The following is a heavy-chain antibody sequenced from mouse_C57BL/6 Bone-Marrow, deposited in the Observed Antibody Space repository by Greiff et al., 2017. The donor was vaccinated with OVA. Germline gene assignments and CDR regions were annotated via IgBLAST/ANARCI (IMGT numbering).Heavy chain of an antibody. D-gene: IGHD2-1*01. CDR1: GFTLRSYA. CDR2: ISSGGDYI. CDR3: TRLLHAIYY. J-gene: IGHJ4*01. Sequence: EVKLVESGEGLVKPGGSLKLSCAASGFTLRSYAMPWVRQTPEKRLEWVAYISSGGDYIYYADTVKGRLTISRDNARNTLYLQMSRLKSEDTAMYYSTRLLHAIYYWGQGNAVTVSS. V-gene: IGHV5-9-1*02.